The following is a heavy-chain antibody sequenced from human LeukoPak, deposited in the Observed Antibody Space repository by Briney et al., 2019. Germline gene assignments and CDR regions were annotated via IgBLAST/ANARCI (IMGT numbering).Heavy chain of an antibody. D-gene: IGHD3-10*01. Sequence: SETLSLTCTVSGGSISSADYCWTWIRQPPGKGLEWIGNICYSGSTYYIPSLKSRLTISLDTSMNQFSLKLSSVTAADTAVYYWAAILGGSGNYSIDYWGQGTLVTVSS. CDR2: ICYSGST. CDR3: AAILGGSGNYSIDY. V-gene: IGHV4-30-4*01. CDR1: GGSISSADYC. J-gene: IGHJ4*02.